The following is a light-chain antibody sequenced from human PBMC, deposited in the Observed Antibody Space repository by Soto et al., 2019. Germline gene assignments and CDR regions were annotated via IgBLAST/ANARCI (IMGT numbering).Light chain of an antibody. V-gene: IGKV3-20*01. CDR1: QSISSNY. CDR3: QQYGRSAIFT. Sequence: EIVLTQSPGTLTLAPGERATLFCRASQSISSNYLAWYQKKTGQAPRLLIYGATRRATGIPDRFSGSGSGTDFTLTISRLEPDDFAVYYCQQYGRSAIFTLGPGTTVDI. CDR2: GAT. J-gene: IGKJ3*01.